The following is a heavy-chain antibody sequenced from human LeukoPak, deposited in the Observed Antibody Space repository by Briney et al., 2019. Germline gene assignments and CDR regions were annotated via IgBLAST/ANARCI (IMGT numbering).Heavy chain of an antibody. Sequence: PSETLSLTCTVSGGSISSYYWSWIRQPPGKGLGWIGYIYYSGSTNYNPSLKSRVTISVDTSKNQFSLKLSSVTAADTAVYYCAREDGVATGGAFDIWGQGTMVTVSS. CDR3: AREDGVATGGAFDI. CDR2: IYYSGST. V-gene: IGHV4-59*01. CDR1: GGSISSYY. D-gene: IGHD4-17*01. J-gene: IGHJ3*02.